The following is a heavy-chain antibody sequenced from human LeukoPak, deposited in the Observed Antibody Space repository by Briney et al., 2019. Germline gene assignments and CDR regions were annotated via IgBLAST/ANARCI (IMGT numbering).Heavy chain of an antibody. D-gene: IGHD3-9*01. CDR3: ARDNTLRYFDY. V-gene: IGHV4-59*01. CDR1: GGCISSYY. Sequence: KPSETLSLTCTVSGGCISSYYWSWIRQPPGKGLEWIGYIYYSGSTNYNPSLKSRVTISVDTSKNQFSLKLSSVTAADTAVYYCARDNTLRYFDYWGQGTLVTVSS. J-gene: IGHJ4*02. CDR2: IYYSGST.